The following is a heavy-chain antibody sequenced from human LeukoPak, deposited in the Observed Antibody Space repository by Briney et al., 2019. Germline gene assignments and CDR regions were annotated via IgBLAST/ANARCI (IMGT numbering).Heavy chain of an antibody. CDR2: ISSSSSTI. CDR3: ATYLNYGY. CDR1: GFTFSSYS. D-gene: IGHD1-7*01. V-gene: IGHV3-48*01. Sequence: PGGSLRLSCAASGFTFSSYSMNWVRQAPGQGLEWVSYISSSSSTIYYTDSVKGRFTISRDNAKNSLYLQMNSLRAEDTAVYYCATYLNYGYWGQGTLVTVSS. J-gene: IGHJ4*02.